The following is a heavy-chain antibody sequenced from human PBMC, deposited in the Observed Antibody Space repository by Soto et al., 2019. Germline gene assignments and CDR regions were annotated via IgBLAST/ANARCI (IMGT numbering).Heavy chain of an antibody. D-gene: IGHD4-4*01. J-gene: IGHJ3*02. Sequence: SETLFLTCTVSGGSISSYYWSWIRQPPGKGLEWIGYIYYSGSTNYNPSLKSRVTISVDTSKNQFSLKLSSVTAADTAVYYCARHARAVDAFDIWGQGTMVTVS. CDR1: GGSISSYY. V-gene: IGHV4-59*08. CDR2: IYYSGST. CDR3: ARHARAVDAFDI.